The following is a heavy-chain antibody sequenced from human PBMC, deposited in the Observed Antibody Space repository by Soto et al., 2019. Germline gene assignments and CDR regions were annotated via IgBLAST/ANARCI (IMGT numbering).Heavy chain of an antibody. J-gene: IGHJ6*02. Sequence: QVQLVQSGAEVKKPGSSVKVSCKASGGTFSSYTISWVRQAPGQGREWMGRIIPILGIANYAQKFQGRVTSTADKSTSTAYMELSSLRSEDTAVYYCARDLKATARGTFYYYYGMDVWGQGTTVTVSS. CDR2: IIPILGIA. CDR1: GGTFSSYT. CDR3: ARDLKATARGTFYYYYGMDV. V-gene: IGHV1-69*08. D-gene: IGHD5-12*01.